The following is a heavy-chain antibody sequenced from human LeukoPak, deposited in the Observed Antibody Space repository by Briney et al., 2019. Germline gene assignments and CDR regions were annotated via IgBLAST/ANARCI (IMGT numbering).Heavy chain of an antibody. CDR2: INPNSGGT. D-gene: IGHD2-15*01. J-gene: IGHJ4*02. CDR3: ARGGYCSDGSCLVMHFDY. V-gene: IGHV1-2*02. Sequence: ASVKVSCKASGYTFTGYYMHWVRQAPGEGLEWMGWINPNSGGTNYAQKFQGRVTMTRDTSISTAYMELSRLRSDDTAVYYCARGGYCSDGSCLVMHFDYWGQGTLVTVSS. CDR1: GYTFTGYY.